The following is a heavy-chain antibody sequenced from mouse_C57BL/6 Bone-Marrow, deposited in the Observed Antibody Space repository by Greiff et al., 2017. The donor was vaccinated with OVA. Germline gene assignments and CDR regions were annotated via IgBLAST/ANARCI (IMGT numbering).Heavy chain of an antibody. V-gene: IGHV14-4*01. CDR2: IDPENGDT. CDR3: ARSNYGYFDV. J-gene: IGHJ1*03. CDR1: GFNFKDYY. D-gene: IGHD2-5*01. Sequence: VQLQQSGAELVRPGASVKLSCTASGFNFKDYYMHWVKQRPEQGLEWIGWIDPENGDTEYASKFKGKATMTADTPSNTAYLQLSSLTSEASAGYYCARSNYGYFDVWGTGTTVTVSS.